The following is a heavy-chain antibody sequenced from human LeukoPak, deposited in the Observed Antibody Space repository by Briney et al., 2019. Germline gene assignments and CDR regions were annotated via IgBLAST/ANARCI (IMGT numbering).Heavy chain of an antibody. CDR1: GFTFSDDY. Sequence: GGSLRLSCAASGFTFSDDYMSWIRQAPGMGLEWVSYISSSGSSIYYGDSVKGRFTISRDNAKNSLYLQMNSLRADDTAMYYCARLKYTSSWHYFFDDWGQGTLVTVSS. CDR2: ISSSGSSI. D-gene: IGHD6-13*01. V-gene: IGHV3-11*04. J-gene: IGHJ4*02. CDR3: ARLKYTSSWHYFFDD.